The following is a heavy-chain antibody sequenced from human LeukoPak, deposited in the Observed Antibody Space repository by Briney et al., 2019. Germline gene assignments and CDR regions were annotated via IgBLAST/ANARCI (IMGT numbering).Heavy chain of an antibody. J-gene: IGHJ4*02. CDR3: VRDLILTWTPGDDFDH. D-gene: IGHD3-16*01. V-gene: IGHV3-74*01. CDR1: GVTFMGNW. Sequence: GGALRPSCAASGVTFMGNWMHWVPEGPGEGLERVSRIYERGSVISYADSVRGRFTISRENARNAVYLQMDSLRAEDTAVYYCVRDLILTWTPGDDFDHWGQGTLVTVSS. CDR2: IYERGSVI.